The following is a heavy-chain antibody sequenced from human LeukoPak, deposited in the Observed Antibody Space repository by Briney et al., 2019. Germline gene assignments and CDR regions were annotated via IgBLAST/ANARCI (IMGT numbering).Heavy chain of an antibody. J-gene: IGHJ4*02. CDR1: GGSISSYY. CDR2: IYYSGST. V-gene: IGHV4-59*08. D-gene: IGHD3-3*01. Sequence: RTSETLSLTCTVSGGSISSYYWSWIRQPPGKGLEWIGYIYYSGSTNYNPSLKSRVTISVDTSKNQFSLKLSSVTAADTAVYYCARSDYDFWSGYTYYFDYWGQGTLVTVSS. CDR3: ARSDYDFWSGYTYYFDY.